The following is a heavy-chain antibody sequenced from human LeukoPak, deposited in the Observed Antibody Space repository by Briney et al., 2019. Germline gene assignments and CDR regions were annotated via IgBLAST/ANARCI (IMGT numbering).Heavy chain of an antibody. CDR2: INPNSGGT. CDR1: GYTFTGYY. D-gene: IGHD6-13*01. Sequence: ASVKVSCKASGYTFTGYYMHWVRQAPGQGLEWMEWINPNSGGTNYAQKFQGRVTMTRDTSISTAYMELSRLRSDDTAVYYCARDRYSSSWFLFDYWGQGTLVTVSS. V-gene: IGHV1-2*02. J-gene: IGHJ4*02. CDR3: ARDRYSSSWFLFDY.